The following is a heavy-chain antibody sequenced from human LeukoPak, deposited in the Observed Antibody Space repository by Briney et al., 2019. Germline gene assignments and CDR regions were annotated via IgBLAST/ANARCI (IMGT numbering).Heavy chain of an antibody. Sequence: PGGSLRLSCAASGFNFSTYAMSWVRQAPGKGLEWVSDITSSGGTAYYADSVKGRFTISRDHSKNTLYLQMNSLRADDTALYYCARRGYAYKLDYWGQGTLVTASA. J-gene: IGHJ4*02. V-gene: IGHV3-23*01. CDR1: GFNFSTYA. CDR2: ITSSGGTA. CDR3: ARRGYAYKLDY. D-gene: IGHD3-16*01.